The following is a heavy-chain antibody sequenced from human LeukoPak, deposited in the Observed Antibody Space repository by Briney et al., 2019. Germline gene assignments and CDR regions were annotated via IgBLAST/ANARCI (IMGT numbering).Heavy chain of an antibody. D-gene: IGHD5-24*01. V-gene: IGHV3-23*01. CDR1: GFTFSSYA. Sequence: GGSLRLSCAASGFTFSSYAMSWVRQAPGKGLEWVSAISGSGGSTYYADSVKGRFTISRDNSKNTLYLQMNSLRAEDTAVYYCAKDLGLDGSTGGDYWGQGTLVTVSS. CDR2: ISGSGGST. J-gene: IGHJ4*02. CDR3: AKDLGLDGSTGGDY.